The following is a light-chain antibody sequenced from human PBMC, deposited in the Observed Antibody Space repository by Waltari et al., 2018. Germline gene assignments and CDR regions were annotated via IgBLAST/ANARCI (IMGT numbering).Light chain of an antibody. CDR3: SSYTSSNTLI. V-gene: IGLV2-14*03. Sequence: QSALTQPASVSGSPGQSITTSCTGTSSDVCAYNYVSWYQQHPGKAPKLMIYDVIKRPSGVSNRFSGSKSANTASLTISGLQAEDEADYYCSSYTSSNTLIFGGGTTLTVL. J-gene: IGLJ2*01. CDR1: SSDVCAYNY. CDR2: DVI.